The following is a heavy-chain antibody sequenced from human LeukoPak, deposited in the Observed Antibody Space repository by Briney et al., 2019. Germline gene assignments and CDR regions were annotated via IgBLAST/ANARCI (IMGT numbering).Heavy chain of an antibody. V-gene: IGHV4-4*07. J-gene: IGHJ4*02. CDR3: ARSQPPYSSRWYYFDY. D-gene: IGHD6-13*01. Sequence: PSETLSLTCTVSGGSISTYYWSWIRQPVDKGLEWIGRIYTSGSTDYNPSLKSRVTMSVDTSKNQFSLKLSSVTAADTAVYYCARSQPPYSSRWYYFDYWGQGTLVTVSS. CDR1: GGSISTYY. CDR2: IYTSGST.